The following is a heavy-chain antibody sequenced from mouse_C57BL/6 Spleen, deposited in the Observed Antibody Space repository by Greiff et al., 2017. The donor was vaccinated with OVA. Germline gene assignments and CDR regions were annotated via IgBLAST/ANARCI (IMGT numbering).Heavy chain of an antibody. CDR2: IHPNSGST. J-gene: IGHJ2*01. CDR1: GYTFTSYW. V-gene: IGHV1-64*01. D-gene: IGHD1-1*01. Sequence: VQLQQPGAELVKPGASVKLSCKASGYTFTSYWMHWVKQRPGQGLEWIGMIHPNSGSTNYNEKFKSKATLTVDKSSSTAYMQLSSLTSEDSAVYYCARERGITTVVGDWGQGTTLTVSS. CDR3: ARERGITTVVGD.